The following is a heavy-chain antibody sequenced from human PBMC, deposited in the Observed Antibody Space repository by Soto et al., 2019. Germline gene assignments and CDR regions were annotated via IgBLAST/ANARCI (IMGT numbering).Heavy chain of an antibody. D-gene: IGHD2-15*01. Sequence: QVQLVQSGAEVKKPGASVKVSCKASGYTFTTHGISWVRQVPGQGLEWMGWVRGDNGHTNYAQSLKGRVTMTTDTSRNTAYMELRSLRSDDTAVYYCARDLVYCGSGTCYREWCAPLGQGSLVTVSS. CDR2: VRGDNGHT. J-gene: IGHJ5*02. CDR3: ARDLVYCGSGTCYREWCAP. V-gene: IGHV1-18*01. CDR1: GYTFTTHG.